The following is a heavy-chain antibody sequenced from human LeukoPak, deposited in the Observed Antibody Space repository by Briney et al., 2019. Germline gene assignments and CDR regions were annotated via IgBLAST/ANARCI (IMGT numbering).Heavy chain of an antibody. D-gene: IGHD4-11*01. V-gene: IGHV1-24*01. J-gene: IGHJ4*02. Sequence: RRASVKVSCKASGGTFSSYAISWVRQAPGKGLEWMGGFDPEDGETIYAQKFQGRVTMTEDTTTDTAYMELSSLRSEDTAVYYCATGPPAKGGLYSNNIFDYWGQGTLVTVSS. CDR2: FDPEDGET. CDR3: ATGPPAKGGLYSNNIFDY. CDR1: GGTFSSYA.